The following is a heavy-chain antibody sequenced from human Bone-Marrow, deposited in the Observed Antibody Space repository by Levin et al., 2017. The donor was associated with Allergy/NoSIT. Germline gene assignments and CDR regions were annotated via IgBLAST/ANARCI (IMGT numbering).Heavy chain of an antibody. Sequence: GGSLRLSCSASGFTFSSYTMNWVRQTPGKGLEWVSSISSTSTHIDYADSVKGRFTISRDNAKKSLFLQMSSLRAEDTAMYFCGRAGYDFWTGYSPPHFYYYLDVWGKGTTVTVSS. CDR2: ISSTSTHI. J-gene: IGHJ6*03. V-gene: IGHV3-21*01. CDR3: GRAGYDFWTGYSPPHFYYYLDV. CDR1: GFTFSSYT. D-gene: IGHD3-3*01.